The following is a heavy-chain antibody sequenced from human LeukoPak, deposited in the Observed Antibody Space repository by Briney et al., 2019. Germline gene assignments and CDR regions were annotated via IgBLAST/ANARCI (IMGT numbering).Heavy chain of an antibody. D-gene: IGHD1-26*01. CDR3: ARPIVGATYGLAEFFQH. J-gene: IGHJ1*01. CDR1: GFTFSDYY. V-gene: IGHV3-11*01. CDR2: ISSTGSTI. Sequence: GGSLRLSCAASGFTFSDYYMSWIRQAPAKGLEGVSYISSTGSTIYYADSVKGRFTISRDNAKNSLYLQMNSLRAEDTAVYYCARPIVGATYGLAEFFQHWGQGTLVTVSS.